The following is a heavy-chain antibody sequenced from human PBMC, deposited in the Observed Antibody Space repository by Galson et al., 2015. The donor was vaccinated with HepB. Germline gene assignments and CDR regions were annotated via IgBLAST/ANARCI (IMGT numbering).Heavy chain of an antibody. CDR3: AKDFPNRSGCYPDAFDI. CDR1: GFTFSSYG. CDR2: ISYDGSNK. J-gene: IGHJ3*02. V-gene: IGHV3-30*18. Sequence: SLRLSCAASGFTFSSYGIHWVRQAPGKGLEWVAVISYDGSNKYYADSVKGRFTISRDNSKNALYLQMNSLRAEDTAVYYCAKDFPNRSGCYPDAFDIWGQGTMVTVSS. D-gene: IGHD3-22*01.